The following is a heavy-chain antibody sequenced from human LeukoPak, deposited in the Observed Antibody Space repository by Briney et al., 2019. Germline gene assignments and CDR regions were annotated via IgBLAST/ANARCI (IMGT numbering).Heavy chain of an antibody. CDR1: GGSISSSSYY. D-gene: IGHD2-2*01. J-gene: IGHJ6*03. V-gene: IGHV4-39*01. Sequence: SETLSLTCTVSGGSISSSSYYWGWIRQPPGKGLEWIGSIFYSGSTYYNPSLKSRVTISVDTSKNQFSLKLSSVTAADTAVYYCARLDCTSLIAKPYYYYYMDVWGKGTTVTVSS. CDR3: ARLDCTSLIAKPYYYYYMDV. CDR2: IFYSGST.